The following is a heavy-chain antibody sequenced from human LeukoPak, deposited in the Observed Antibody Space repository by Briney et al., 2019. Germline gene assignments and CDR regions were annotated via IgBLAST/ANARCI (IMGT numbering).Heavy chain of an antibody. CDR3: ARVLSGRGSLYDYYYYMDV. D-gene: IGHD3-10*01. CDR1: GFTVSSNY. Sequence: GGSLRLSCKASGFTVSSNYMSWVRQAPGKGLEWVSVTYSNGRTYYADSVKGRITIFRDNSKNTLYHQMNSLRAEDTAVYYCARVLSGRGSLYDYYYYMDVWGKGTTVTISS. CDR2: TYSNGRT. J-gene: IGHJ6*03. V-gene: IGHV3-53*01.